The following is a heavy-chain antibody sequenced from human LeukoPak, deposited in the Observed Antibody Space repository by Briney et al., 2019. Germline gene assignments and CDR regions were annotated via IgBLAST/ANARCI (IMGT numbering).Heavy chain of an antibody. Sequence: SETLSLTCAVSGGSISSSNWWNWVRQPPGEGLEWIGEVYHSGSTHYNPSLKSRVTISVDKSKNQFSLKLSSVTAADTAVYYCARRDSGWYLDYWGQGTLVTVSS. D-gene: IGHD4-17*01. CDR1: GGSISSSNW. J-gene: IGHJ4*02. CDR3: ARRDSGWYLDY. CDR2: VYHSGST. V-gene: IGHV4-4*02.